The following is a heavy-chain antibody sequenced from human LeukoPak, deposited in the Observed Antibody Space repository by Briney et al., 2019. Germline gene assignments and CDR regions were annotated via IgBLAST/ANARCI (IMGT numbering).Heavy chain of an antibody. D-gene: IGHD5-18*01. CDR1: GFTFSSYS. CDR3: ARDKVYSYGDDY. J-gene: IGHJ4*02. Sequence: GGSLRLSCAASGFTFSSYSMNWVRQAPGKGLEWVSSISSSSSYIYYADSVKGRFTISRDNAKNSLYLQMNSLRAEDTAVYYCARDKVYSYGDDYWGQGTLVTVSS. V-gene: IGHV3-21*01. CDR2: ISSSSSYI.